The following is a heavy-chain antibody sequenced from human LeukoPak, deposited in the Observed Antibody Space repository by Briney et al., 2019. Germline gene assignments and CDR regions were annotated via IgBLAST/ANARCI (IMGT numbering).Heavy chain of an antibody. V-gene: IGHV3-23*01. J-gene: IGHJ4*02. CDR1: GFTFSSYA. Sequence: GSLRLXXAASGFTFSSYAMSWVRQAPGKGLEWVSAISGSGGSTYYADSVKGRFTISRDNSKNTLYLQMNSLRAEDTAVYYCAKQVATIMLYFDYWGQGTLVTVSS. D-gene: IGHD5-12*01. CDR2: ISGSGGST. CDR3: AKQVATIMLYFDY.